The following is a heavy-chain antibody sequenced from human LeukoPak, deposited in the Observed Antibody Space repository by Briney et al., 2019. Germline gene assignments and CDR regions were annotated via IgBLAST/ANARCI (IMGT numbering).Heavy chain of an antibody. CDR1: GFTFSSYA. V-gene: IGHV3-30-3*01. D-gene: IGHD4-17*01. J-gene: IGHJ4*02. CDR2: ISYDGSNK. Sequence: GGSLRLSCAASGFTFSSYAMHWVRQAPGKGLEWVAVISYDGSNKCYADSVKGRFTISRDNSKNTLYLQMNSLRAEDTAVYYCARDGRYGDYFLDYWGQGTLVTVSS. CDR3: ARDGRYGDYFLDY.